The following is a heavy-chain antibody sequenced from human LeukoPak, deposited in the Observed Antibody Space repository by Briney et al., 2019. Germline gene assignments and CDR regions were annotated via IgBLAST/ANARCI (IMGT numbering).Heavy chain of an antibody. V-gene: IGHV3-11*04. CDR2: ISSSGSTI. D-gene: IGHD3-22*01. J-gene: IGHJ5*02. CDR3: AREYSGYHYNWFDP. Sequence: GGSLRLSCAASGFTFSDYYMSWIRQAPGKGLEWVSYISSSGSTIYYADSVKGRFTISRDNAKNSLYLQMNSLRAEDTAVYYCAREYSGYHYNWFDPWGQGTLVTVSS. CDR1: GFTFSDYY.